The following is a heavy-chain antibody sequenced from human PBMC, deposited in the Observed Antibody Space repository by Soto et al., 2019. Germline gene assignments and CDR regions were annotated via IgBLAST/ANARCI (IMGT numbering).Heavy chain of an antibody. D-gene: IGHD2-15*01. Sequence: SETLSLTCTVSGGSIISGYWSWIRQPPGKGLEWIGYISYSGNTNYNSSLKSRVTMSVDTPKNQFSLRLSSVTTADTAVYYCAGLRGYAGSPIDYWGQGTLVTLSS. V-gene: IGHV4-59*01. CDR3: AGLRGYAGSPIDY. CDR1: GGSIISGY. J-gene: IGHJ4*02. CDR2: ISYSGNT.